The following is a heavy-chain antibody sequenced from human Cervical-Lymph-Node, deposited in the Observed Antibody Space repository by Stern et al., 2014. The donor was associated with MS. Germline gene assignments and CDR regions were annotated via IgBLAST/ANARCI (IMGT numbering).Heavy chain of an antibody. CDR2: ISGYNGDT. V-gene: IGHV1-18*01. CDR1: GYTFSSYG. CDR3: ARVGKRSLRPIDWYGVGVDANWLAP. D-gene: IGHD3-9*01. J-gene: IGHJ5*02. Sequence: QVQLQQSGAEVKKPGASVNVSCKASGYTFSSYGITWVRQAPGQGLEWMGWISGYNGDTYYAQKLQGRVTMTTDTSTSTAYMELRSLRSDDTAVYYCARVGKRSLRPIDWYGVGVDANWLAPWGQGTLVTVSS.